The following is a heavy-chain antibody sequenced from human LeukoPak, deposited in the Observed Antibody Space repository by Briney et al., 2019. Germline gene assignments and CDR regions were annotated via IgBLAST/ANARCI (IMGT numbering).Heavy chain of an antibody. D-gene: IGHD2-15*01. CDR2: INKGGSYM. Sequence: GGSLRLSCAASGFTFRDYTMNWVRQTPGKGLEWVSAINKGGSYMTYADSVKGRFTVSRDNAKNSLFLQMNNLRVEDTAVYYCARGTRGLGTPNCSGGSCYLRWFDPWGQGTLVTVSS. J-gene: IGHJ5*02. CDR1: GFTFRDYT. CDR3: ARGTRGLGTPNCSGGSCYLRWFDP. V-gene: IGHV3-21*01.